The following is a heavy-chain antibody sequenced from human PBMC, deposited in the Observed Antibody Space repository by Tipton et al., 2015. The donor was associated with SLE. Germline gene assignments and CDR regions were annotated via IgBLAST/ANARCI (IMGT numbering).Heavy chain of an antibody. CDR1: GFTFSSYA. CDR2: ISYDGSNK. V-gene: IGHV3-30*04. Sequence: SLRLSCAASGFTFSSYAMHWVRQAPGKGLEWVAVISYDGSNKYYADSVKGRFTISRDNSKNTLYLQMNSLRAEDTAVYYCARDNYGACDAFDIWGQGTMVTVSS. D-gene: IGHD5-24*01. J-gene: IGHJ3*02. CDR3: ARDNYGACDAFDI.